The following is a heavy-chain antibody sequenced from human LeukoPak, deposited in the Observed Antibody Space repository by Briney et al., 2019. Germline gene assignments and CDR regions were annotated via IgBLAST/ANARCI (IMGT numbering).Heavy chain of an antibody. CDR2: ISAYNGNT. D-gene: IGHD6-13*01. Sequence: SSVTVSYLASGYTFPNYGISWLRQAPGQGREGMGWISAYNGNTNYAQKLQGRVTMTTDTSTSTAYTELRSLRSDDTAVYYCARDEDPYSSSWFDPWGQGTLVTVSS. J-gene: IGHJ5*02. V-gene: IGHV1-18*01. CDR1: GYTFPNYG. CDR3: ARDEDPYSSSWFDP.